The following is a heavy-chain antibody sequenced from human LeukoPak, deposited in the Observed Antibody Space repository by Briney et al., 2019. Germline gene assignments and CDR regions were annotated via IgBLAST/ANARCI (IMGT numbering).Heavy chain of an antibody. CDR1: GYTFSSYA. Sequence: ASVKVSCKASGYTFSSYAMNWVRQAPGQGLEWMGWINTNTGNPTYAQGFTGRFVFSLDTSVSTAYLQISSLKAEDTAVYYCARGQAAAATEWFDPWGQGTLVTVSS. D-gene: IGHD2-2*01. CDR3: ARGQAAAATEWFDP. J-gene: IGHJ5*02. CDR2: INTNTGNP. V-gene: IGHV7-4-1*02.